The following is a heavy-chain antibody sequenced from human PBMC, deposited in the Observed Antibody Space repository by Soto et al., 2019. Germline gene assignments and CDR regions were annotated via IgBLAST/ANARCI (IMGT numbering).Heavy chain of an antibody. CDR2: ISSSGATI. D-gene: IGHD1-26*01. J-gene: IGHJ4*02. V-gene: IGHV3-48*02. CDR1: GFSFSDYS. CDR3: ARDLYSGSYSEAY. Sequence: LRLSCAASGFSFSDYSMNWVRQAPGKGLEWVSKISSSGATIYYADSVKGRFTISRDNARNSLYLQMNSLRDEDTAVYYCARDLYSGSYSEAYWGQGTLVTVSS.